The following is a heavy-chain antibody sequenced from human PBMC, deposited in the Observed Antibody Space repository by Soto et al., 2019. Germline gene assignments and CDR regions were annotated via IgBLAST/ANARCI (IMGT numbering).Heavy chain of an antibody. Sequence: EVQLVESGGGLVKPGGSLRLSCAASGFTFRNVWMTWIRQAPGKGLEWVGRIKRKTEGETTDYGAPVKGRFTVSRDDSKNTLYLQMNSLKTEDTGLYYCATSEWNDAFDIWGHGTMVTVSS. D-gene: IGHD3-3*01. CDR2: IKRKTEGETT. CDR3: ATSEWNDAFDI. CDR1: GFTFRNVW. J-gene: IGHJ3*02. V-gene: IGHV3-15*01.